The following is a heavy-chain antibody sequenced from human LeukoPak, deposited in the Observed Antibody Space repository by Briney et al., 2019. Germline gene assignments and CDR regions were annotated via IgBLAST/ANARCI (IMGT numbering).Heavy chain of an antibody. J-gene: IGHJ4*02. CDR2: FDPEDGET. CDR1: GYTLTELS. D-gene: IGHD1-20*01. V-gene: IGHV1-24*01. Sequence: GASVKVSCKVSGYTLTELSMHWVRQAPGKGLEWMGGFDPEDGETIYAQKFQGRVTMTEDTSTDTAYMELSSLRSEDTAVYYCATRLSNWNPLDYWGQGTLVTVSS. CDR3: ATRLSNWNPLDY.